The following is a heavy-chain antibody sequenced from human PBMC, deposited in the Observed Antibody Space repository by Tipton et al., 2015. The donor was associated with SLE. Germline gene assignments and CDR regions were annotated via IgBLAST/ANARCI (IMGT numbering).Heavy chain of an antibody. CDR3: ARDTRGYYYYYMDV. CDR2: ISSSSSYI. Sequence: SLRLSCAASGFTFSSYSMNWVRQAPGKGLEWVSSISSSSSYIYYADSVKGRFTISRDNAKNSLYLQMNSLRAEDTAVYYCARDTRGYYYYYMDVWGKGTTVTVSS. CDR1: GFTFSSYS. J-gene: IGHJ6*03. V-gene: IGHV3-21*01.